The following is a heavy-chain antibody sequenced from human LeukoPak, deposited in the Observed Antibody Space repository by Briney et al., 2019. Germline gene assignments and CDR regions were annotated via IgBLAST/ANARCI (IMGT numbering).Heavy chain of an antibody. V-gene: IGHV1-69*05. Sequence: GASVKVSCKASGGTFTGYAINGVGQAPGQGGEGMGGVIPIFGTANSIKKFPATLTITTDESTNPAYMELSSLKSEDTAVYYCAREILDRLVGADDGFDIWGQGTMVTVSS. CDR1: GGTFTGYA. J-gene: IGHJ3*02. D-gene: IGHD1-26*01. CDR2: VIPIFGTA. CDR3: AREILDRLVGADDGFDI.